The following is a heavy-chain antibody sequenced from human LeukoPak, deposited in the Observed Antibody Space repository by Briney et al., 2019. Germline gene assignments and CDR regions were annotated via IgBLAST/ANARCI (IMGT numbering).Heavy chain of an antibody. V-gene: IGHV4-34*01. CDR2: INHSGST. CDR3: ARSYYYGSGEIN. CDR1: GFTFSDYY. D-gene: IGHD3-10*01. J-gene: IGHJ4*02. Sequence: GSLRLACAASGFTFSDYYMSWIRQPPGKGLEWIGEINHSGSTNYNPSLKSRATISVDTSKNQFSLKLSSVTAADTAVYYCARSYYYGSGEINWGQGALVTVSS.